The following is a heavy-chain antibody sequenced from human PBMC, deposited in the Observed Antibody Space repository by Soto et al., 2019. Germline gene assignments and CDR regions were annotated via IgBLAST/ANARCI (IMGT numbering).Heavy chain of an antibody. V-gene: IGHV1-69*13. CDR2: IIPIFGTA. CDR1: GGTFSSYA. Sequence: AVKVSCKASGGTFSSYAISWVRQAPGQGLEWMGGIIPIFGTANYAQKFQGRVTITADESTSTAYMELSSLRSEDTAVYYCARENCSGGSCYSEFYYYYGMDVWGPGTPVTVSS. D-gene: IGHD2-15*01. J-gene: IGHJ6*02. CDR3: ARENCSGGSCYSEFYYYYGMDV.